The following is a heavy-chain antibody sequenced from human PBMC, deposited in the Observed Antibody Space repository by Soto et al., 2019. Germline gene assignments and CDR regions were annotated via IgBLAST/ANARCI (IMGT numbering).Heavy chain of an antibody. CDR1: GGSFSGYY. J-gene: IGHJ6*03. Sequence: SETLSLTCAVYGGSFSGYYWSWIRQPPGKGLEWIGEINHSGSTNYNPSLKSRVTISVDTSKNQFSLKLSSVTAADTAVYYCAREYCSSTSCHYYMDVWGKGTTVTVSS. D-gene: IGHD2-2*01. CDR2: INHSGST. CDR3: AREYCSSTSCHYYMDV. V-gene: IGHV4-34*01.